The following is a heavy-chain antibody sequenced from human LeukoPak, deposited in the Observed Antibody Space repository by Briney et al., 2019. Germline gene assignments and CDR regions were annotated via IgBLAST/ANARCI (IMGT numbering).Heavy chain of an antibody. CDR2: MSSSGDTI. CDR1: GFTFSDYY. D-gene: IGHD1-26*01. V-gene: IGHV3-11*04. J-gene: IGHJ3*02. CDR3: ARRGREGAFDI. Sequence: PGGSLRLSCTASGFTFSDYYMPWIRQAPGKGLEWISYMSSSGDTIYYADSVKGRFTISRDNAKNSLYLQMNSLRAEDTAVHYCARRGREGAFDIWGQGTMVTVSS.